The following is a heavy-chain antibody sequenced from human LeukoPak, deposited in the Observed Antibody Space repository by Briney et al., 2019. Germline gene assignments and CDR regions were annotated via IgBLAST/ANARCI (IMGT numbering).Heavy chain of an antibody. CDR1: GFTFSRYW. Sequence: SGGSLRLSCAASGFTFSRYWMTWVRRAPGKGLEWIGYIYYSGSTNYNPSLKSRVTISVDTSKNQFSLKLSSVTAADTAVYYCARDKGSWSYWGQGTLVTVSS. CDR2: IYYSGST. V-gene: IGHV4-59*01. CDR3: ARDKGSWSY. J-gene: IGHJ4*02. D-gene: IGHD2-15*01.